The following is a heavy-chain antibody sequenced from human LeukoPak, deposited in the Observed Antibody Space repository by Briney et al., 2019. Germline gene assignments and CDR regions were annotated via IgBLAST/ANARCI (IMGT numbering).Heavy chain of an antibody. CDR3: ARDLMGHSVYDRGGY. CDR1: GFTFDSHT. CDR2: ISASSTNV. V-gene: IGHV3-21*01. J-gene: IGHJ4*02. Sequence: GGSLRLSCAASGFTFDSHTVIWVRQAPGKGLEWVASISASSTNVFYADSVKGRFTISRDNSKNSLFLQMDSLRVEDTATYYCARDLMGHSVYDRGGYWGRGTLVTVSS. D-gene: IGHD5/OR15-5a*01.